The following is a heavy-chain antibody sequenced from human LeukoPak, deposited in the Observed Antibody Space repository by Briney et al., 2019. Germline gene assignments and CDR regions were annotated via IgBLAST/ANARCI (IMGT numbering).Heavy chain of an antibody. D-gene: IGHD3-10*02. J-gene: IGHJ4*02. V-gene: IGHV1-18*01. CDR3: ARDWDGRGVGDF. CDR1: GYTLTSHP. CDR2: ISAYNGDT. Sequence: GASVKVSCKASGYTLTSHPISWVRQAPGQGLEWMGWISAYNGDTKYAQKFQGRVTMTTDTSTTTAYMELKSLRSDDTAVYYCARDWDGRGVGDFWGQGTLVTVSS.